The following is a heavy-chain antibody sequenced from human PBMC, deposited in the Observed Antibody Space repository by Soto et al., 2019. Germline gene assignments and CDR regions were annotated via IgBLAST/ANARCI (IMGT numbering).Heavy chain of an antibody. CDR3: AGASVNIGHWAYVFDY. Sequence: QGQLVQSGAEVKKPGASVKVSCKASGYTFTDFGISWLRQAPGQALEWMGWISAYNRNTTYAQKVPGRVTMTTDTSTRTAYMELRNLRSDDTAVYYCAGASVNIGHWAYVFDYWGQGTLVTVSS. D-gene: IGHD4-4*01. J-gene: IGHJ4*02. CDR1: GYTFTDFG. CDR2: ISAYNRNT. V-gene: IGHV1-18*01.